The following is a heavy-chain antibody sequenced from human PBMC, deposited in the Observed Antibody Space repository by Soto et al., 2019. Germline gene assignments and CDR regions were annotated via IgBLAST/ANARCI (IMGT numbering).Heavy chain of an antibody. V-gene: IGHV1-24*01. Sequence: GASVKVSCKVSGYTITELSMHWVRQAPGKGLEWMGGFDPEDGETIYAQKFQGRVTMTEDTSTDTAYMELSSLRSEDTAVYYCATVVDPGIAAAPGWFDPWGQGTLVTVSS. CDR1: GYTITELS. D-gene: IGHD6-13*01. J-gene: IGHJ5*02. CDR2: FDPEDGET. CDR3: ATVVDPGIAAAPGWFDP.